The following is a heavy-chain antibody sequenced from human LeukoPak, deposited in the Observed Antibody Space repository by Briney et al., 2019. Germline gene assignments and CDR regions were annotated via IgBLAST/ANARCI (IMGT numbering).Heavy chain of an antibody. J-gene: IGHJ5*02. V-gene: IGHV1-18*01. CDR1: GYTFNNYG. CDR3: AKDWHILTGRNCFDP. D-gene: IGHD3-9*01. CDR2: VSPYNGDT. Sequence: ASVRVSCKASGYTFNNYGISWVRQAPGQGLEWMGWVSPYNGDTNYVQKFQGRVTMSADTDTSTAYIELRSLRYDDTAIYYCAKDWHILTGRNCFDPWGQGTLVTVSS.